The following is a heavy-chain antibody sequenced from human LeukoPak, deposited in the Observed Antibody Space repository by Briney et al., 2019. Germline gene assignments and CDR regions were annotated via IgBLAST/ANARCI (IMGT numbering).Heavy chain of an antibody. J-gene: IGHJ4*02. CDR3: ARGRIARLPYFDY. CDR2: ISYTGST. CDR1: GGSISSSSFY. D-gene: IGHD5-18*01. V-gene: IGHV4-39*07. Sequence: SETLSLTCSVSGGSISSSSFYWGWIRQPPGKGLEWIGSISYTGSTYYNPSLKSRVTISVDTSKNQFSLKLSSVTAADTAVYYCARGRIARLPYFDYWGQGTLVTVSS.